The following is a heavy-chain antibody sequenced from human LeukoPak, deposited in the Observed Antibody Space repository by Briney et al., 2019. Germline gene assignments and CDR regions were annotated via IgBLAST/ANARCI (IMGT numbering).Heavy chain of an antibody. CDR2: IYYSGSA. D-gene: IGHD6-25*01. Sequence: SETLSLTCTVSGGSISSYYWSWIRQPPGKGLEWIGNIYYSGSANYNPSLKSRVTISVDTSKNQFSLRLNSVTAADTAVYYCARPYSSGWRGAFDIWGQGTMLTVSS. CDR1: GGSISSYY. CDR3: ARPYSSGWRGAFDI. V-gene: IGHV4-59*01. J-gene: IGHJ3*02.